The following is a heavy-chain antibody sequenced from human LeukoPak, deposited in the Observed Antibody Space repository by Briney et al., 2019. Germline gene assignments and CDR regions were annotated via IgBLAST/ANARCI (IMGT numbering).Heavy chain of an antibody. CDR2: IYSGGST. V-gene: IGHV3-53*01. CDR3: ARGGQLGSYYYYYMDV. D-gene: IGHD6-6*01. J-gene: IGHJ6*03. CDR1: GLSVSDAW. Sequence: PGGSLRLSCAASGLSVSDAWMSWVRQAPGKGLEWVSVIYSGGSTYYADSVKGRFTISRDNSKNTLYLQMNSLRAEDTAVYYCARGGQLGSYYYYYMDVWGKGTTVTVSS.